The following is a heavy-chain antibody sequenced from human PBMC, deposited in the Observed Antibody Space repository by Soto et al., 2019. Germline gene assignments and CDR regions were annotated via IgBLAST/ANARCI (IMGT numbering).Heavy chain of an antibody. V-gene: IGHV4-30-4*01. J-gene: IGHJ4*02. D-gene: IGHD3-10*01. CDR2: IQYTGST. Sequence: ASETLSLTSTVSGDSTSSRRNYYWTWIRQPPGRGLEWIGNIQYTGSTYYNPSLKSRLDISIDTSQNQFALRLGSVTVADTAINYCAKVTDPGDPKGAPQVDFWGLGILVTVSS. CDR1: GDSTSSRRNYY. CDR3: AKVTDPGDPKGAPQVDF.